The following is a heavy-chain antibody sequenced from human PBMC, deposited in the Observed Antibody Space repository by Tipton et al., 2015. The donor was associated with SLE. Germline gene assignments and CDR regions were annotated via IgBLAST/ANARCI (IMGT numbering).Heavy chain of an antibody. Sequence: TLSLTCTVSGGSISSYYWSWIRQPPGKGLEWIGYIYYSGSTNYNPSLKSRVTISVDTSKNQFSLKLSSVTAADTAVYYCARAVGDAFDIWGQGTMVTVSS. V-gene: IGHV4-59*01. CDR1: GGSISSYY. CDR2: IYYSGST. J-gene: IGHJ3*02. D-gene: IGHD3-16*01. CDR3: ARAVGDAFDI.